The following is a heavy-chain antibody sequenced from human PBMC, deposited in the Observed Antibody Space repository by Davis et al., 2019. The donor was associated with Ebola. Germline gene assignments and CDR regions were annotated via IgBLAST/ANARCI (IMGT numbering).Heavy chain of an antibody. D-gene: IGHD3-9*01. V-gene: IGHV3-23*01. CDR2: ISGSGGST. CDR3: ARDQTLRYFDWLYSDKSYYFDY. J-gene: IGHJ4*02. Sequence: GESLKISCAASGFTFSSYAMSWVRQAPGKGLEWVSAISGSGGSTYYADSVKGRFTISRDNAKNSLYLQMNSLRAEDTAVYYCARDQTLRYFDWLYSDKSYYFDYWGQGTLVTVSS. CDR1: GFTFSSYA.